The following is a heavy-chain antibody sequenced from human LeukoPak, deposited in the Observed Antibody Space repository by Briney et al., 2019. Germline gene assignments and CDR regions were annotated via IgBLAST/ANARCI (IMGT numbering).Heavy chain of an antibody. CDR1: GYTFTGYY. CDR3: ARVYSSSPGVDWFDP. J-gene: IGHJ5*02. D-gene: IGHD6-6*01. V-gene: IGHV1-2*02. Sequence: GASVKVSCKASGYTFTGYYMHWVRQAPGQGLEWMGWINPNSGGTNYAQKFQGRVTMTRDTSISTAYMELSRLRSDDTAVYYCARVYSSSPGVDWFDPWGQGTLVTVSS. CDR2: INPNSGGT.